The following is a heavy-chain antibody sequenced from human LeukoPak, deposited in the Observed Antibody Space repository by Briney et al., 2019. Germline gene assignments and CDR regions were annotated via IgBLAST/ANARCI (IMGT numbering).Heavy chain of an antibody. V-gene: IGHV4-59*12. CDR2: IYYSGST. Sequence: TASETLSLTCTVSGGSISSYYWSWIRQPPGKGLEWIGYIYYSGSTNYNPSLKSRVTISVDTSKNQFSLKLSSVTAADTAVYYCASFSSSWYRNYFDYWGQGTLVTVSS. CDR1: GGSISSYY. D-gene: IGHD6-13*01. CDR3: ASFSSSWYRNYFDY. J-gene: IGHJ4*02.